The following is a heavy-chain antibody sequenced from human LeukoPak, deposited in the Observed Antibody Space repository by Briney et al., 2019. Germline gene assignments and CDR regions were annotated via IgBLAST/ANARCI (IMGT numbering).Heavy chain of an antibody. V-gene: IGHV3-7*03. CDR2: IKQDGSEK. J-gene: IGHJ4*02. Sequence: PGGALRLSCAASGFTFSSYWMSCVRQAPGKGLEWVADIKQDGSEKYYVDSVKGRFTIPRDNAKNSLYLQMNSLRAEDTAVYYCAKDGRRISMIGVVRRGHYFDYWGQGILVTVSS. D-gene: IGHD3-22*01. CDR1: GFTFSSYW. CDR3: AKDGRRISMIGVVRRGHYFDY.